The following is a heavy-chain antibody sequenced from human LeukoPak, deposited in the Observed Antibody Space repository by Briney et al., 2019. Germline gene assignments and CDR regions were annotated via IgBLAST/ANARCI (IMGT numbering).Heavy chain of an antibody. CDR1: GYTFTSYG. J-gene: IGHJ6*03. D-gene: IGHD6-19*01. CDR2: MNPNSGNT. V-gene: IGHV1-8*02. CDR3: ARGLGSGWNYYYYYMDV. Sequence: GASVKVSCKASGYTFTSYGISWVRQATGQGLEWMGWMNPNSGNTGYAQKFQGRVTMTRNTSISTAYMELSSLRSEDTAVYYCARGLGSGWNYYYYYMDVWGKGTTVTISS.